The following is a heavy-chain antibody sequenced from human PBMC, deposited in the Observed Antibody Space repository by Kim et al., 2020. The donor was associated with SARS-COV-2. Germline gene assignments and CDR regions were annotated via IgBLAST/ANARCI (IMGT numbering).Heavy chain of an antibody. CDR3: ARGRIPHYYDSSGYPPFDAFDI. V-gene: IGHV3-48*02. CDR1: GFTFSSYS. CDR2: ISSSSSTI. D-gene: IGHD3-22*01. J-gene: IGHJ3*02. Sequence: GGSLRLSCAASGFTFSSYSMNWVRQAPGKGLEWVSYISSSSSTIYYADSVKGRFTISRDNAKNSLYLQMNSLRDEDTAVYYCARGRIPHYYDSSGYPPFDAFDIWGQGTMVTVSS.